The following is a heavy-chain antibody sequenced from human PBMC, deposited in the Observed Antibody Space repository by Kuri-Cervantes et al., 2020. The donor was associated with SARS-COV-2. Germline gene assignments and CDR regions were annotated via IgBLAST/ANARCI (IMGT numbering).Heavy chain of an antibody. V-gene: IGHV3-21*01. D-gene: IGHD7-27*01. CDR1: GFTFKTYT. CDR2: ISGSGSYI. J-gene: IGHJ4*02. CDR3: ARDLRLGKSLDY. Sequence: LSLTCVPSGFTFKTYTMNWVRQAPGKALEWVSSISGSGSYIYYADSVKGRFTISRDDAKNSLYLQMSSLRAEDTAVYYCARDLRLGKSLDYWGQGTLVTVSS.